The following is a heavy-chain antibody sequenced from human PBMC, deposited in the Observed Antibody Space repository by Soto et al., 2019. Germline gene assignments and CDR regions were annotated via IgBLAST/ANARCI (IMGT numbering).Heavy chain of an antibody. CDR3: ARLVVVAATYYYYYMDV. CDR1: GFTFSSYS. V-gene: IGHV3-48*01. D-gene: IGHD2-15*01. J-gene: IGHJ6*03. Sequence: GGSLRLSCAASGFTFSSYSMNWVRQAPGKGLEWVSYISSSSSTIYYADYVKGRFTISRDNAKNSLYLQMNSLRAEDTAVYYCARLVVVAATYYYYYMDVWGKGTTVTVSS. CDR2: ISSSSSTI.